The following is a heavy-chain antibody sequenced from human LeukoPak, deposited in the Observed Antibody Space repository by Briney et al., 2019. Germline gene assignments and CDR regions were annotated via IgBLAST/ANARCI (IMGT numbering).Heavy chain of an antibody. CDR3: ARGVEGTTIGHYFDY. J-gene: IGHJ4*02. V-gene: IGHV1-46*01. CDR2: INPSGGST. D-gene: IGHD1-26*01. Sequence: ASVKVSCKASGYTFTSYYIHWVRQAPGQGLEWMGIINPSGGSTSYAQKFQGRVTMTRDMSTSTVYMELSSLRSEDTAVYYCARGVEGTTIGHYFDYWGQGTLVTVSS. CDR1: GYTFTSYY.